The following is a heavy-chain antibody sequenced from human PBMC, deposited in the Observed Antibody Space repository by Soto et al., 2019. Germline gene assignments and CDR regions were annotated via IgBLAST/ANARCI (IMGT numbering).Heavy chain of an antibody. CDR2: IFGGGST. Sequence: TGGSLRLSCAASGFTVSSNYMNWVRQAPGKGLEWVSVIFGGGSTYYADSVKGRFTISRHSSKNTLYLQMNSLRAEDTAVYYCAKFGDLGYCSSTSCFPPDFDYWGQGTLVTVSS. V-gene: IGHV3-53*04. CDR1: GFTVSSNY. D-gene: IGHD2-2*01. CDR3: AKFGDLGYCSSTSCFPPDFDY. J-gene: IGHJ4*02.